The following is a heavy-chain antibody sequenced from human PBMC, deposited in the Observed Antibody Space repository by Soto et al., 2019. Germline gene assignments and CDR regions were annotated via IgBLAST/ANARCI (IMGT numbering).Heavy chain of an antibody. CDR3: ARVVLRESFGAADQYYYGMDV. J-gene: IGHJ6*02. D-gene: IGHD3-3*01. Sequence: ASVKVSCKASGGTFSSYAISWVRQAPGQGLEWMGGIIPIFGTANYAQKFQGRVTITADESTSTAYMELSSLRSEDTAVYYCARVVLRESFGAADQYYYGMDVWGQGTTVTVSS. V-gene: IGHV1-69*13. CDR1: GGTFSSYA. CDR2: IIPIFGTA.